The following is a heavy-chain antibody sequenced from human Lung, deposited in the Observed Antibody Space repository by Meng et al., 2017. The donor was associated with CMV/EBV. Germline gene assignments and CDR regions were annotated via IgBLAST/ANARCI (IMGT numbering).Heavy chain of an antibody. V-gene: IGHV4-61*01. D-gene: IGHD3-16*02. J-gene: IGHJ4*02. CDR3: AGEMITFGGVIDHFDS. CDR1: SVSSGSFY. Sequence: SVSSGSFYWSWIRRRPWKGLQWNGYVYFSESNNYTPTHNTRVTLSVDTSKNQFSLKLSSVTATATAVYDCAGEMITFGGVIDHFDSWGQGTLVTVSS. CDR2: VYFSESN.